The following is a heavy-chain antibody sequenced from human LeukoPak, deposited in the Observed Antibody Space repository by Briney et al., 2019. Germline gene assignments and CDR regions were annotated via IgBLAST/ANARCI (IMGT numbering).Heavy chain of an antibody. Sequence: PGGSLRLSCAASGFIFYKSAMTWVRQAPGTGLEWVSAISGRGDFTYYADSVKGRFTISRDNSKNMLYLQMNSLRADDTAVYYCARRDPAMSTILEIWGQGALVTVSS. D-gene: IGHD5-24*01. J-gene: IGHJ4*02. CDR1: GFIFYKSA. V-gene: IGHV3-23*01. CDR2: ISGRGDFT. CDR3: ARRDPAMSTILEI.